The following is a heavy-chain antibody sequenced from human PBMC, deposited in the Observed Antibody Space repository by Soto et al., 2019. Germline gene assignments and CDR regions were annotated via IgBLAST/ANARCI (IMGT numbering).Heavy chain of an antibody. V-gene: IGHV3-13*01. CDR1: GFTVRTYD. CDR2: IDTAGDT. J-gene: IGHJ5*02. D-gene: IGHD3-9*01. Sequence: EVQRVESGGDSVQSGGSLRLSCIASGFTVRTYDMHWVRQATGKVLEWVSVIDTAGDTYYAGSVKGRFTISREDAKNALYLQMNSLRAGDTAVYYCVRGMGDTGYYDNWFDPGGQGTLVTASP. CDR3: VRGMGDTGYYDNWFDP.